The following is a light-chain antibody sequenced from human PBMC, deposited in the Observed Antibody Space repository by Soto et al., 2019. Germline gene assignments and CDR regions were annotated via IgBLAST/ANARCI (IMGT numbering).Light chain of an antibody. CDR1: QSVSSSY. CDR3: QQDYSTPRT. Sequence: EIVLTQSPGTLSLSHGERATLSCRASQSVSSSYLAWYQQKPGQAPRLLIYGASSRATGIPDRFSGSGSGTDFTLTISRLEPEDFATYYCQQDYSTPRTFGGGAKVDI. J-gene: IGKJ4*02. CDR2: GAS. V-gene: IGKV3-20*01.